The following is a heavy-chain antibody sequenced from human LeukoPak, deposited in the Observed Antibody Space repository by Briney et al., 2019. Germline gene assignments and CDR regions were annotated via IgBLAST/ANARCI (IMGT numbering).Heavy chain of an antibody. Sequence: ASVNVSCTASRYTFTIYYMHWVRQAPGQGLEWMGIINPSGGSTSYAQKFQGRVTMTRDTSTSTVYMELSSLRSEDTAVYYCARGGDEDTAMVSFYYWGQGTLVTVSS. V-gene: IGHV1-46*01. J-gene: IGHJ4*02. CDR3: ARGGDEDTAMVSFYY. CDR2: INPSGGST. CDR1: RYTFTIYY. D-gene: IGHD5-18*01.